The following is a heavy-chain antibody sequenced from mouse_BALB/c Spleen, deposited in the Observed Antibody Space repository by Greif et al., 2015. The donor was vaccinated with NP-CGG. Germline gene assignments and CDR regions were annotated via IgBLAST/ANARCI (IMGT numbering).Heavy chain of an antibody. CDR3: ARDGDGYDPYYAMDY. CDR1: GFTFSSYA. CDR2: ISSGGST. Sequence: EVKLVESGGGLVKPGGSLKLSCAASGFTFSSYAMSWVRQTPEKRLEWVASISSGGSTYYPDSVKGRFTISRDNARNILYLQMSSLRSEDTAMYYCARDGDGYDPYYAMDYWGQGTSVTVSS. J-gene: IGHJ4*01. D-gene: IGHD2-2*01. V-gene: IGHV5-6-5*01.